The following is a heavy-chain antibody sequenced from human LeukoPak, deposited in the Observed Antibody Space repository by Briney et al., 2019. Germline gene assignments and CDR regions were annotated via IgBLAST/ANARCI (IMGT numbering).Heavy chain of an antibody. CDR2: INHSGST. Sequence: PSETLSLTCAVYGGSFSGYYWSWIRQPPGKGLEWIGEINHSGSTNYNPSLKSRVTISVDTSKNQFSLKLRSVTAADTAVFYCARRPGIFDIWGQGTMVTVSS. D-gene: IGHD6-13*01. J-gene: IGHJ3*02. CDR3: ARRPGIFDI. V-gene: IGHV4-34*01. CDR1: GGSFSGYY.